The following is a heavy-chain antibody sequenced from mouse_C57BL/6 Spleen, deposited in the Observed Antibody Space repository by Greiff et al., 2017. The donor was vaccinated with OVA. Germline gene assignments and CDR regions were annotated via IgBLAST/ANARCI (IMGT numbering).Heavy chain of an antibody. CDR1: GYSFTDYN. CDR3: ARDYYGSSYDAMDD. V-gene: IGHV1-39*01. D-gene: IGHD1-1*01. Sequence: EVQLQQSGPELVKPGASVKISCKASGYSFTDYNMNWVKQSNGKSLEWIGVINPNYGTTSYNQKFKGKATLTVDQSSSTAYMQLNSLTSEDSAVYDSARDYYGSSYDAMDDWGKGTSVTVSS. CDR2: INPNYGTT. J-gene: IGHJ4*01.